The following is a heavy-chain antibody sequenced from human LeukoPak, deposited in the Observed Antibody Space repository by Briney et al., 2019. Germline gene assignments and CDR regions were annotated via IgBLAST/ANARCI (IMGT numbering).Heavy chain of an antibody. Sequence: SETLSLTCTVSGDSNSSGNFYWGWIRQPPGKELQWVGSIYYNGITHYNPSLESRVTISADTSTNEFSLKLRSVTAADTAMYYCARDHGDFVQHDWGQGTLVTVSS. CDR2: IYYNGIT. V-gene: IGHV4-39*01. D-gene: IGHD4-17*01. CDR3: ARDHGDFVQHD. J-gene: IGHJ4*02. CDR1: GDSNSSGNFY.